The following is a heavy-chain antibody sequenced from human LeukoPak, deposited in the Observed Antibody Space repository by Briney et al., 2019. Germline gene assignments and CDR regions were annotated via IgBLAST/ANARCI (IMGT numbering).Heavy chain of an antibody. CDR3: ARAVRIVGANPLLGPFEYYFDY. J-gene: IGHJ4*02. CDR1: GYTFTSYD. CDR2: MNPNSENT. V-gene: IGHV1-8*01. D-gene: IGHD1-26*01. Sequence: ASVKVSCKASGYTFTSYDINWVRQATGQGLEWMGWMNPNSENTGYAQKFQGRVTMTRSTSVSTAYMYLTSLRSEDTAVYYCARAVRIVGANPLLGPFEYYFDYWGQGTLVTVSS.